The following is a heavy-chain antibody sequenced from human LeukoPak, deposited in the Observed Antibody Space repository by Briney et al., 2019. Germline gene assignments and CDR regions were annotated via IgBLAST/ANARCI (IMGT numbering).Heavy chain of an antibody. D-gene: IGHD2-8*01. Sequence: ASVKVSCKASGYTFTSYDINWVRQATGQGLEWMGIINPSGGSTSYAQKFQGRVTMTRDTSTSTVYMELSSLRSEDTAVYYCARDNGNYWGQGTLVTVSS. CDR3: ARDNGNY. CDR2: INPSGGST. J-gene: IGHJ4*02. V-gene: IGHV1-46*01. CDR1: GYTFTSYD.